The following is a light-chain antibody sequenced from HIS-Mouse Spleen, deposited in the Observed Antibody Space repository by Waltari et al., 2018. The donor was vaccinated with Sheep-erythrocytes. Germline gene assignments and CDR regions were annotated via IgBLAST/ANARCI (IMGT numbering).Light chain of an antibody. J-gene: IGLJ2*01. CDR1: SSHVGGYNY. Sequence: QSPLPHPRPFSGPPDQSAPIPCTGPSSHVGGYNYAPWYQQHPGKAPKLMIYDVSKRPSGVPDRFSGSKSGNTASLTISGLQAEDEADYYCCSYAGSYTFVVFGGGTKLTVL. CDR3: CSYAGSYTFVV. V-gene: IGLV2-11*01. CDR2: DVS.